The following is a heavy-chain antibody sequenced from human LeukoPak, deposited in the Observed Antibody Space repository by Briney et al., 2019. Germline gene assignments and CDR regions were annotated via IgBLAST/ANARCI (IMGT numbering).Heavy chain of an antibody. D-gene: IGHD3-3*01. CDR2: ISAYNGNT. Sequence: GASVRVSCKASGYTFTNYGISWVRQAPGQGLEWMGWISAYNGNTNSAQKFQARVAMTADTSTSTAYMELRSLRSDDTAVYYCARVSVFFGVVIPLYMDVWGKGTTVTVSS. CDR1: GYTFTNYG. V-gene: IGHV1-18*01. J-gene: IGHJ6*03. CDR3: ARVSVFFGVVIPLYMDV.